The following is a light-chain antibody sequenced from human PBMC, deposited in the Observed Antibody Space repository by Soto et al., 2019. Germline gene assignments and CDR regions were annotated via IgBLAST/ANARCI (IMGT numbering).Light chain of an antibody. CDR2: SNN. CDR3: AVWDDSLNGYV. J-gene: IGLJ1*01. V-gene: IGLV1-44*01. CDR1: SSNIGSNT. Sequence: QSVLTQPPSASGTPGQRVTISCSGSSSNIGSNTNWYQHLPRAAPKLLIQSNNQRPSGVPDRFSGSQSGTSASLAISGLQSEDEADYYCAVWDDSLNGYVFGTGTKLTVL.